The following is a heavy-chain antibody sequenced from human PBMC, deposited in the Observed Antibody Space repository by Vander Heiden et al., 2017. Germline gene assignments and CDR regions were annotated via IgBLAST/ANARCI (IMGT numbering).Heavy chain of an antibody. CDR3: AKDISPYYYYGMDV. V-gene: IGHV3-9*01. CDR1: GFTFDDYA. J-gene: IGHJ6*02. Sequence: EVQLVESGGGLVQPGRSLRLSCAASGFTFDDYAMHWVRQAPGKGLEWVSGISWNSGSIGYADSVKGRFTISRDNAKNSLYLQMNSLRAEDTALYYCAKDISPYYYYGMDVWGQGTTVTVSS. CDR2: ISWNSGSI.